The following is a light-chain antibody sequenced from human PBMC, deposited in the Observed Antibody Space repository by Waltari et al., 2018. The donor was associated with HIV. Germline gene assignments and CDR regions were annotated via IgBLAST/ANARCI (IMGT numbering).Light chain of an antibody. J-gene: IGLJ2*01. CDR3: SSYTPTNTVI. CDR2: EVT. CDR1: NSDVGGYNY. Sequence: QSALTQPASVSGSPGQSITISCIGTNSDVGGYNYVSWYQQHPGKAPNLLIYEVTNWPSGLSNRFAGSKSGNTASLTISGLQAEDEADYYCSSYTPTNTVIFGGGTKLTVL. V-gene: IGLV2-14*01.